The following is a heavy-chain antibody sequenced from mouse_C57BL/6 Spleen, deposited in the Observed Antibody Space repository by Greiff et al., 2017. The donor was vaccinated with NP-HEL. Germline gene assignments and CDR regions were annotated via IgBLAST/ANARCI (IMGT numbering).Heavy chain of an antibody. Sequence: EVQGVESGGGLVQSGRSLRLSCATSGFTFSDFYMEWVRQAPGKGLEWIAASRNKANDYTTEYSASVKGRFIVSRDTSQSILYLQMNALRAEDTAIYYCARDGVYYDYDGGYFDVWGTGTTVTVSS. V-gene: IGHV7-1*01. CDR3: ARDGVYYDYDGGYFDV. D-gene: IGHD2-4*01. CDR2: SRNKANDYTT. CDR1: GFTFSDFY. J-gene: IGHJ1*03.